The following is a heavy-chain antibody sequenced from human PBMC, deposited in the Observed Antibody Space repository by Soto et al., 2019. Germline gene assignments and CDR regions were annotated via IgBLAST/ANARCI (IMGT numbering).Heavy chain of an antibody. CDR1: GYSFTSYW. CDR2: IYPGDSDT. V-gene: IGHV5-51*01. CDR3: AIYLNDGDYYVXDF. Sequence: PGEALKISWKGSGYSFTSYWIGWVRQMPGKGLEWMGIIYPGDSDTRYRPSFQGQVTISADKSISTAYLQWSSLTASDTAMYYCAIYLNDGDYYVXDFWGQGNAVPVSS. J-gene: IGHJ6*02. D-gene: IGHD1-1*01.